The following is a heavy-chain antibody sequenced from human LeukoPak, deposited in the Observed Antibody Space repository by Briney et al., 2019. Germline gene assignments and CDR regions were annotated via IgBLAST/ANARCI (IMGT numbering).Heavy chain of an antibody. D-gene: IGHD2-15*01. V-gene: IGHV4-59*02. Sequence: SETLSPTCVVSGGSVSGYYWGWIRQPPGRGLEWIGYVYYSGSTNYNPSFKSRITISVDTSRNQFSLQLSSVTAADTAVYYCARIHRYCSGGACYVLDNWGQGTLVAVSS. J-gene: IGHJ4*02. CDR1: GGSVSGYY. CDR3: ARIHRYCSGGACYVLDN. CDR2: VYYSGST.